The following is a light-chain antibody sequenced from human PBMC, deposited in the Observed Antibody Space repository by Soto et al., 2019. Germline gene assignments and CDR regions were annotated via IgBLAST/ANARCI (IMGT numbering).Light chain of an antibody. V-gene: IGKV3-20*01. CDR1: QSVSSSY. J-gene: IGKJ1*01. Sequence: EIVLTQSPGTLSLSPVERATLSCRASQSVSSSYLAWYQQKPGQAPRLLISGASSRATGVPDRFSGSRSGTDFTLTISRLEPEDFAVYYCQQYGSSGTFGQGTKVDIK. CDR3: QQYGSSGT. CDR2: GAS.